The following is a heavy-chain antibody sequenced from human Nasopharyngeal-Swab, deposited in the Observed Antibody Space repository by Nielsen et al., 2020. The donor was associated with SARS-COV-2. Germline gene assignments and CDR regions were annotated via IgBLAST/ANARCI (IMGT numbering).Heavy chain of an antibody. CDR3: AREGDIVVVPSPAGFDP. D-gene: IGHD2-2*01. V-gene: IGHV7-4-1*02. CDR2: INTNTGNP. J-gene: IGHJ5*02. Sequence: ASVKVSCKASGYIFTSYAMNWVQQAPGQGLEWMGWINTNTGNPTYAQGFTGRFVFSLDTSVSTAYLQISSLKAEDTAVYYCAREGDIVVVPSPAGFDPWGQGTLVTVSS. CDR1: GYIFTSYA.